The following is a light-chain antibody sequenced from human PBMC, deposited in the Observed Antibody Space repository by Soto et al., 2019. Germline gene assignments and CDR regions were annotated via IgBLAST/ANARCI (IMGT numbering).Light chain of an antibody. Sequence: EIMMTQSPATLSVSPGERATLSCRASQSVKSSLAWYQQKPGQAPRLLIYGASSRAAGISDKFSGSGSGTDFTLTISRLEPEDFAVYYCQQYNNWPPWTFGQGTKVDIK. V-gene: IGKV3D-15*01. CDR3: QQYNNWPPWT. CDR1: QSVKSS. J-gene: IGKJ1*01. CDR2: GAS.